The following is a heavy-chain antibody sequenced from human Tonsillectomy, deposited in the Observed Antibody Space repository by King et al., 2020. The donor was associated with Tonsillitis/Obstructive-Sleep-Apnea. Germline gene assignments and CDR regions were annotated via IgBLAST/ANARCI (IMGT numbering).Heavy chain of an antibody. Sequence: QLVQSGGGLVQPGGSLRLSCSASGFSFSMYDMHWVRQATGKGLEWVSGIGSAGDTHYSDFAKGRFTVSRESAKNSLSLQLNSLRDGDTAVYYCAGKLPQTGFEYWGQGTLVTVSS. CDR1: GFSFSMYD. V-gene: IGHV3-13*04. CDR2: IGSAGDT. CDR3: AGKLPQTGFEY. J-gene: IGHJ4*02.